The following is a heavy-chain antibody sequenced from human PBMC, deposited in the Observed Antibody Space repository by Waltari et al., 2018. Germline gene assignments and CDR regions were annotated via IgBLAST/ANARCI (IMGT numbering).Heavy chain of an antibody. V-gene: IGHV4-61*05. CDR2: IYYSGST. CDR1: GGSLSSSSYY. CDR3: ARLEGSSWDDYYYYGMDV. J-gene: IGHJ6*02. Sequence: QLQLQESGPGLVKPSETLSLTCTVSGGSLSSSSYYWGWIRQPPGRGLEWIGYIYYSGSTNYNPSLKSRVTISVDTSKNQFSLKLSSVTAADTAVYYCARLEGSSWDDYYYYGMDVWGQGTTVTVSS. D-gene: IGHD6-13*01.